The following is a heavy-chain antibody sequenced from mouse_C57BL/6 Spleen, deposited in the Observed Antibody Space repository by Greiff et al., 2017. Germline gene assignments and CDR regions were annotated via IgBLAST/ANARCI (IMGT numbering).Heavy chain of an antibody. D-gene: IGHD2-3*01. CDR2: INPGSGGT. J-gene: IGHJ4*01. V-gene: IGHV1-54*01. CDR1: GYAFTNYL. Sequence: QVQLQQSGAELVRPGTSVKVSCKASGYAFTNYLIEWVKQRPGQGLEWIGVINPGSGGTNYNEKFKGKATLTADKSSSTAYMQLSSLTSDDSAVYFCAYDGFSAMDYWGQGTSATVSS. CDR3: AYDGFSAMDY.